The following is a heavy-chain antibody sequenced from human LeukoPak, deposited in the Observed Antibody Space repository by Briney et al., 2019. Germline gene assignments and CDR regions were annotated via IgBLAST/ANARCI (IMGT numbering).Heavy chain of an antibody. D-gene: IGHD5-24*01. CDR1: GGTFSSYA. J-gene: IGHJ4*02. V-gene: IGHV1-46*01. CDR2: INPSGGST. CDR3: ARVGWLQYLAY. Sequence: GASVKVSCKASGGTFSSYAISWVRQAPGQGLEWMGIINPSGGSTSYAQRFQGRVTMTRDTSTSTVYMELSSLRSEDTAVYYCARVGWLQYLAYWGQGTLVTVSS.